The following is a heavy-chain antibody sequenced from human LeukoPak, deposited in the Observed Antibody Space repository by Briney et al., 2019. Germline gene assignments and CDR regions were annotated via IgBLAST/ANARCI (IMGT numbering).Heavy chain of an antibody. D-gene: IGHD4-17*01. CDR2: IYSGGST. CDR1: GFTVSSNY. V-gene: IGHV3-53*01. J-gene: IGHJ4*02. Sequence: GGSLTLSCAASGFTVSSNYMSWVRQAPGKGLEWVSVIYSGGSTYYADSVKGRFTISRDNSKNTLYLQMNSLRAEDTAVYYCARNHDYGDPLDYWGQGTLVTVSS. CDR3: ARNHDYGDPLDY.